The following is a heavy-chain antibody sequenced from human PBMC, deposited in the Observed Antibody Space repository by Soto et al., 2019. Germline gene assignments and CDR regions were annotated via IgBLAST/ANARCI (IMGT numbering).Heavy chain of an antibody. D-gene: IGHD6-13*01. Sequence: SETLSLTCTVSGGSMRNYFWTWIRQPPGKGLEWIGYIHYSGTTSFFPSYNPSLRSRVTISEDTSKNQFSLKLLSVTTADTAVYFCAAGEASSRNLAPYYLDFWGQGTMVTVSS. CDR3: AAGEASSRNLAPYYLDF. J-gene: IGHJ4*02. CDR2: IHYSGTT. CDR1: GGSMRNYF. V-gene: IGHV4-59*01.